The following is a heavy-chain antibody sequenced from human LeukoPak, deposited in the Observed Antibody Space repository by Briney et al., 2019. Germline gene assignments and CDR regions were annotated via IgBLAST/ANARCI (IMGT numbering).Heavy chain of an antibody. CDR3: ARVGRPGRYGGNLDY. Sequence: SETLSLTCTVSGGSISSYYWSWIRQPPGKGLEWIGYIYYSGSTNYNPSLKSRVTISVDTSNNQFSLKLSSVTAADTAVYYCARVGRPGRYGGNLDYWGQGTLVTVSS. J-gene: IGHJ4*02. CDR1: GGSISSYY. D-gene: IGHD4-23*01. V-gene: IGHV4-59*01. CDR2: IYYSGST.